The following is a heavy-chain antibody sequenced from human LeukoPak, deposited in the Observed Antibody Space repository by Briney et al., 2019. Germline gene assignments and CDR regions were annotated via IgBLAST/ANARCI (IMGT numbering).Heavy chain of an antibody. CDR2: ISGSGDST. CDR1: GFTFSNYA. J-gene: IGHJ3*02. D-gene: IGHD2-8*01. CDR3: AKAAGYCSSTTCPRSAFDI. Sequence: GGSLRLSCAASGFTFSNYAMNWVRQAPGKGLECASAISGSGDSTYDADSVRGRFTISRDNSKNTLSLQMSSLRADDTAVYYCAKAAGYCSSTTCPRSAFDIWGQGTMVTVSS. V-gene: IGHV3-23*01.